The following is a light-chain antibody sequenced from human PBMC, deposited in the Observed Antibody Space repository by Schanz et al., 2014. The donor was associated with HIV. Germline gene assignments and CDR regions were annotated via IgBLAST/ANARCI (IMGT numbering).Light chain of an antibody. CDR2: DVS. CDR1: SDDVGGYNY. CDR3: AVWDDSLNGRI. V-gene: IGLV2-8*01. J-gene: IGLJ2*01. Sequence: QSALTQPPSASGSLGQSVTISCTGTSDDVGGYNYVSWYQQHPGKAPKLMIYDVSNRPSGVSNRFSGSKSGTSASLAISGLQSEDEADYYCAVWDDSLNGRIFGGGTKLTVL.